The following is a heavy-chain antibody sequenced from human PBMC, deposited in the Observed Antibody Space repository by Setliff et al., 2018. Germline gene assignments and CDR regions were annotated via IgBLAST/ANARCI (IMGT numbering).Heavy chain of an antibody. J-gene: IGHJ4*02. CDR3: ARGTTVVTSPFDY. D-gene: IGHD4-17*01. CDR1: GGSISSGGYY. V-gene: IGHV4-31*03. Sequence: PSETLSLTCTVSGGSISSGGYYWSWIRQHPGKGLEWIGYIYYSGSTYYNPSLKSRVTISVDTSKNQFSLKLSSVTAADTAVYYCARGTTVVTSPFDYWGQGTLVTVSS. CDR2: IYYSGST.